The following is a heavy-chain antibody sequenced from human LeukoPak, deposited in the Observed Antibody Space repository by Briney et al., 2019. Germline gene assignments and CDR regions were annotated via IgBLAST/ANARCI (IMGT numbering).Heavy chain of an antibody. D-gene: IGHD3-9*01. CDR3: AKNAMPGYIYYFYYMDV. V-gene: IGHV3-43D*03. CDR2: ISSDGTTT. CDR1: GVTFADYA. Sequence: GGSLRLSCAASGVTFADYAMHWVRQAPGKGLEWVSLISSDGTTTFYSDSVRGRFTISRDNSKNSLYLQMNSLRHEDTALYYCAKNAMPGYIYYFYYMDVWGKGTSVTVSS. J-gene: IGHJ6*03.